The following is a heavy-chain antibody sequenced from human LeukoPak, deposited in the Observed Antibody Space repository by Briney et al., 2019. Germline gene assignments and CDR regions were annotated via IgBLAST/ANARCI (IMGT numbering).Heavy chain of an antibody. D-gene: IGHD3-3*01. V-gene: IGHV1-18*01. CDR2: ISAYNGNT. CDR3: ARNYDFWSGYNRNWFDP. CDR1: GYTFTSYG. J-gene: IGHJ5*02. Sequence: ASVKVSCKASGYTFTSYGISWVRQDPGQGLEWMGWISAYNGNTNYAQKLQGRVTMTTDTSTSTAYMELRSLRSDDTAVYYCARNYDFWSGYNRNWFDPWGQGTLVTVSS.